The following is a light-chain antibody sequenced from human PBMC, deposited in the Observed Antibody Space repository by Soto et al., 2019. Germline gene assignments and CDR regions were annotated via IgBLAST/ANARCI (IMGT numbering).Light chain of an antibody. CDR2: DVS. CDR1: SSDVGGYNY. CDR3: SSYTIRSHHVV. J-gene: IGLJ2*01. V-gene: IGLV2-14*01. Sequence: QSVLTQPASVSGSPGQSITISCTGTSSDVGGYNYFSWYQQHPGKAPKLMIYDVSNRPSGVSNRFSGSKSGNTASLTISRLQAEDEADYYFSSYTIRSHHVVFGGGTKLTVL.